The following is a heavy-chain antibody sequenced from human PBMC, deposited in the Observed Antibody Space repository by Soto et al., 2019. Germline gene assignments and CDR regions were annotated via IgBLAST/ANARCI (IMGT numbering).Heavy chain of an antibody. CDR3: AKDYFETKGPYFFDY. CDR2: IRNSGGFT. V-gene: IGHV3-23*01. CDR1: GFTFNNYA. J-gene: IGHJ4*02. Sequence: VQLLESGGGLVQPGGSLRLSCAASGFTFNNYAMNWVRQAPGKGLEWVSAIRNSGGFTYYADSVKGRFTISRDNSKNTLYQHMNSLRAEDTALYYCAKDYFETKGPYFFDYWGQGTLVTVSS. D-gene: IGHD1-26*01.